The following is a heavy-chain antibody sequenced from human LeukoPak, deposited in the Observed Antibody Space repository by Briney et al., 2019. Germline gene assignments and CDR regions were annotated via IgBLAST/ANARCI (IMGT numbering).Heavy chain of an antibody. V-gene: IGHV1-24*01. J-gene: IGHJ5*02. Sequence: EASVKVSCKVSGYTLTELSMHWVRQAPGKGLEWMGGFDPEDGETIYAQKFQGRVTMTEDTSTDTAYMELSSLRSEDTAVYYCATGPELYGSGSYYRGSWFDPWGQGTLVTVSS. CDR3: ATGPELYGSGSYYRGSWFDP. CDR1: GYTLTELS. D-gene: IGHD3-10*01. CDR2: FDPEDGET.